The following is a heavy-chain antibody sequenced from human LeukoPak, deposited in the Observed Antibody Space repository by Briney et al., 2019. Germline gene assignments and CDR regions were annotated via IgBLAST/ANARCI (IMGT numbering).Heavy chain of an antibody. CDR1: GGSISSYY. V-gene: IGHV4-4*09. CDR2: IYTSGST. D-gene: IGHD3-10*01. Sequence: SETLSLTCTVSGGSISSYYWSWIRQPPGKGLEWIGYIYTSGSTNYNPSLKSRVTISVDTSKNQFSLKLSSVTAADTAVYYCARGIRNYGSGSLNDAFDIWGQGTMVTVSS. J-gene: IGHJ3*02. CDR3: ARGIRNYGSGSLNDAFDI.